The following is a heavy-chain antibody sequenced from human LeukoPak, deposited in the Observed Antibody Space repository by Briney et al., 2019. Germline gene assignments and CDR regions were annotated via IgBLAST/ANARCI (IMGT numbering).Heavy chain of an antibody. D-gene: IGHD5-12*01. V-gene: IGHV1-69*13. Sequence: ASVKLSCKASGGTFSSYAISRVRQAPGQGLEWMGGIIPIFGTANYAQKFQGRVTITADESTSTAYMELSSLRSEDTAVYYCAREASGYDYGFDYWGQGTLVTVSS. J-gene: IGHJ4*02. CDR1: GGTFSSYA. CDR3: AREASGYDYGFDY. CDR2: IIPIFGTA.